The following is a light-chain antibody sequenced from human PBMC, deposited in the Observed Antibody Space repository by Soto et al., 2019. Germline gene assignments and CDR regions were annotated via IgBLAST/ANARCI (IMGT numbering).Light chain of an antibody. CDR1: QSVSSY. CDR2: DAS. J-gene: IGKJ1*01. CDR3: LQSLTAPWT. Sequence: EIVLTQSPATLSLSPGERATLSCRASQSVSSYLAWYQQKPGQAPRLLIYDASNRATGIPARFSGSGSGTDFTLTISGLQPEDFASYFCLQSLTAPWTFGQGTRVDIK. V-gene: IGKV3-11*01.